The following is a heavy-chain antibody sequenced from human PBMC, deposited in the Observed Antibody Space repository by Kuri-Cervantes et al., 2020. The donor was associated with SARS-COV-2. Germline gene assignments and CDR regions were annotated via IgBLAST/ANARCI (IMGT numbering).Heavy chain of an antibody. CDR2: IYHSGST. V-gene: IGHV4/OR15-8*01. CDR3: ARDRRSARGMDV. J-gene: IGHJ6*02. CDR1: GFTFSSYAM. Sequence: ESLKISCAASGFTFSSYAMSWVRQPPGKGLEWIGEIYHSGSTNYNPSLKSRVTISVDKSKNQFSLKLSSVTAADTAVYYCARDRRSARGMDVWGQGTTVTVSS.